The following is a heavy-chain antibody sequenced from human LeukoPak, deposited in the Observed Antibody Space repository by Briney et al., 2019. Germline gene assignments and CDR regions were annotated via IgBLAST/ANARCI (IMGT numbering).Heavy chain of an antibody. CDR3: VKDHYYRSGSYYRGDY. V-gene: IGHV3-64D*06. D-gene: IGHD3-10*01. Sequence: GGSLRLSCSASGFTFSSYAMHWVRQAPGKGLEYVSAISSNGGSTYYADSVKGRFTMSRDNSKNTLYLQVSSLRAEDTAVYYCVKDHYYRSGSYYRGDYWGQGTLVTVSS. CDR2: ISSNGGST. J-gene: IGHJ4*02. CDR1: GFTFSSYA.